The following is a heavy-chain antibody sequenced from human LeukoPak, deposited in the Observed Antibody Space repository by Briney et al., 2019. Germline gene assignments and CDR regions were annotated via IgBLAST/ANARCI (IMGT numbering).Heavy chain of an antibody. V-gene: IGHV4-4*07. J-gene: IGHJ4*02. CDR1: GGSISSYY. CDR2: FYTGGST. D-gene: IGHD1-26*01. CDR3: AYGGTSGSYSES. Sequence: PSETLSLTCTVSGGSISSYYWSWIRQPAGKGLEWIGRFYTGGSTDYNPSLKSRVTMSVDTSKNQFSLNLSSVTAADTAMYYCAYGGTSGSYSESWGQGTLVTVSS.